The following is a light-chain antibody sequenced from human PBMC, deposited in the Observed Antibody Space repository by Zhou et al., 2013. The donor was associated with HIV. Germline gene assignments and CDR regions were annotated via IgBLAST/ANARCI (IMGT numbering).Light chain of an antibody. CDR3: QQFNSYPRT. V-gene: IGKV1-13*02. Sequence: AIQLTQSPSSLSASVGDRVTITCRASQGINSALAWFQQKPGTSPNLLIYDASSLQSGVPSRFSGSGSGTDFTLTISSLQPEDFATYYCQQFNSYPRTFGQGTKLEIK. CDR1: QGINSA. CDR2: DAS. J-gene: IGKJ2*01.